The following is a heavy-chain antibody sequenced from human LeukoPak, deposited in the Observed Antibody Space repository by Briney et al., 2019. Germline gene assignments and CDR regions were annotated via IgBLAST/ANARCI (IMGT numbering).Heavy chain of an antibody. CDR3: ARSEVLRYFDSDY. V-gene: IGHV4-39*07. CDR2: IYYSGST. J-gene: IGHJ4*02. D-gene: IGHD3-9*01. CDR1: GGSISSSSYY. Sequence: SETLSLTCTVSGGSISSSSYYWGWIRQPPGKGLEWIGSIYYSGSTYYNPSLKSRVTISVDTSKNQFSLKLSSVTAADTAVYYCARSEVLRYFDSDYWAQGTLVTVSS.